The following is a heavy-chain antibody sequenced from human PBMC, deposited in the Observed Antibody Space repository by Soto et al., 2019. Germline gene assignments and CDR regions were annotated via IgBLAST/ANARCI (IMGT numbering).Heavy chain of an antibody. CDR3: TRTTWLDYAFDV. V-gene: IGHV6-1*01. D-gene: IGHD6-19*01. CDR2: TYYRSKWYN. CDR1: GDSVSSDSAA. J-gene: IGHJ3*01. Sequence: PSQTLSLTCAISGDSVSSDSAAWNWIRQSPSRGLEWLGRTYYRSKWYNDYVGSVKSRITINPDTSKNQFSLQLNSLTPEDTAVYYCTRTTWLDYAFDVWGQGTMVPVSS.